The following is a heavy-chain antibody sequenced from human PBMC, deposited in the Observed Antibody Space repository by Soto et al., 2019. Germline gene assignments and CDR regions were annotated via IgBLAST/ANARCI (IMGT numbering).Heavy chain of an antibody. CDR1: GYSFTSYW. D-gene: IGHD5-12*01. V-gene: IGHV5-51*01. Sequence: GESLKISCKGSGYSFTSYWIGWVRQMPGKGLEWMGIIYPGDSDTRYSPSFQGQVTISADKSISTAYLQWISLKASDTAMYYCASQEMATKNVDAFDIWGQGTMVTVSS. CDR2: IYPGDSDT. J-gene: IGHJ3*02. CDR3: ASQEMATKNVDAFDI.